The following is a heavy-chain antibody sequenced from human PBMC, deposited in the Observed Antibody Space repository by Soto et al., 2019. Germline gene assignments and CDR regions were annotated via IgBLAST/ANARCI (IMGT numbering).Heavy chain of an antibody. J-gene: IGHJ4*02. CDR1: GFTFSSYA. D-gene: IGHD4-17*01. CDR2: ISYKDGNSK. V-gene: IGHV3-30-3*01. CDR3: ARDKRDTYGDYVDY. Sequence: PGGSLRLSCAASGFTFSSYAMHWVRQAPGKGLEWVAVISYKDGNSKYYADSVKGRFSISRDNSKSTLYLQLNSLRAEDTAVYYCARDKRDTYGDYVDYWGQGTLVTVSS.